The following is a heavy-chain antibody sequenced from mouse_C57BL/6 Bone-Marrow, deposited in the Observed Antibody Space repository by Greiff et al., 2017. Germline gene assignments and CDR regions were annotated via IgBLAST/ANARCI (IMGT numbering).Heavy chain of an antibody. CDR3: ARPYDYDWAMDY. D-gene: IGHD2-4*01. CDR2: ISNLAYSI. J-gene: IGHJ4*01. CDR1: GFTFSDYG. V-gene: IGHV5-15*01. Sequence: DVMLVESGGGLVQPGGSLKLSCAASGFTFSDYGMAWVRQAPRKGPEWVAFISNLAYSIYYADTVTGRCTISRENAKNTLYLEMSSLRSEDTAMYYCARPYDYDWAMDYWGQGTSVTVSS.